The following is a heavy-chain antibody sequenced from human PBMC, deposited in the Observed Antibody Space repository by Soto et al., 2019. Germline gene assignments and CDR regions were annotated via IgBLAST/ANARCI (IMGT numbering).Heavy chain of an antibody. CDR1: GFTFNDHY. D-gene: IGHD3-10*01. J-gene: IGHJ6*02. V-gene: IGHV3-11*06. CDR2: ISSDSIYT. CDR3: ARDSTGSGLDYGMDG. Sequence: QVQLVEPGGGLVKPGGSLRLSCAASGFTFNDHYMTWIRQAPGKGLEWVSFISSDSIYTNSADSVKGRFTISRDNAKNLLYLQMSSLRVEDTAVYYCARDSTGSGLDYGMDGWGQGTTVAVSS.